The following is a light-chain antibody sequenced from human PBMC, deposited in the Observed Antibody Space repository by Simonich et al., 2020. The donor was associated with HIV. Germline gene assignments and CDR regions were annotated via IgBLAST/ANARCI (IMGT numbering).Light chain of an antibody. J-gene: IGKJ4*01. CDR2: AAS. Sequence: DIQLTQSPSFLSVSVGDRVSITGRASQGISNYLAWYQQKPGKAPKLLIYAASTLQRGVPSRFSGSGSGTEFTVTINSLQPEDFATYYCQQLNSYPLTFGGGTKVELK. V-gene: IGKV1-9*01. CDR3: QQLNSYPLT. CDR1: QGISNY.